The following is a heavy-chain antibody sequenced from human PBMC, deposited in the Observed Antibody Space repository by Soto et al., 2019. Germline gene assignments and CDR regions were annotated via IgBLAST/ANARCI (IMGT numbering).Heavy chain of an antibody. J-gene: IGHJ3*02. Sequence: RASVKVSCKASGYTFTSYDINWVRQATVRWLEWMGCMNPNSGNTGYAQKFQGRVTMTRNTSISTAYMELSSLRSEDTAVYYCARAWHRVAVAGTGAFDIWGQGTMVTVSS. D-gene: IGHD6-19*01. CDR2: MNPNSGNT. CDR1: GYTFTSYD. CDR3: ARAWHRVAVAGTGAFDI. V-gene: IGHV1-8*01.